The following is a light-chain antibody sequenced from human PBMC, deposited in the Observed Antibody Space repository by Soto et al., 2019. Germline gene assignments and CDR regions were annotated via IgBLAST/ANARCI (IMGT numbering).Light chain of an antibody. V-gene: IGKV3D-15*01. J-gene: IGKJ4*01. CDR2: GSS. CDR3: QQYNNWGLS. Sequence: IVLTQSPATLSVSPGERVTLSCGASENVGTILAWYQQRPGQPPRLLIYGSSTRATGISATFSGSGSRTEFTLTISSLQSEDSAVYYCQQYNNWGLSFGGGTRVEIK. CDR1: ENVGTI.